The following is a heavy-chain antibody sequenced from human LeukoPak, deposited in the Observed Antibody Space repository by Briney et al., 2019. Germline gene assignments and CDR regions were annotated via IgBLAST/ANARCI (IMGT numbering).Heavy chain of an antibody. CDR2: INHSGST. J-gene: IGHJ6*03. V-gene: IGHV4-34*01. CDR3: ARRTVTKDYYYYYYMDV. CDR1: GGSFSGYY. Sequence: SETLSLTCAVYGGSFSGYYWSWIRQPPGKGLEWIGEINHSGSTNYNPSLKSRVTISVDTSKNQISLKLSSVTAADTAVYYCARRTVTKDYYYYYYMDVWGKGTTVTVSS. D-gene: IGHD4-17*01.